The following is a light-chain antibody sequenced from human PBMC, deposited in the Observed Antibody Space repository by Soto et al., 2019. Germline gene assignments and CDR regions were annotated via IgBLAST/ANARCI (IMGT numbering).Light chain of an antibody. Sequence: IQLTQSPSSLSASVGDRVTITCRASQDIGRYLAWYQQKPGNAPKVLIYGASTLYSGVPSRFSGSGSGTDFTLAISSLQPEDFETYYCQQVNSFPRTFGQGTKLEIK. CDR1: QDIGRY. V-gene: IGKV1-9*01. CDR3: QQVNSFPRT. CDR2: GAS. J-gene: IGKJ2*01.